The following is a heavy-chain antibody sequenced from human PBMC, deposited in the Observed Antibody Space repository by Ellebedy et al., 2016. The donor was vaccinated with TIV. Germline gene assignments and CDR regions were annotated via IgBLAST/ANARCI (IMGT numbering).Heavy chain of an antibody. Sequence: GESLKISCAASGFTFSSYWMHWVRQAPGKGLVWVSRINSDGSSTSYADSVKGRFTISRDNAKNTLYLQMNSLRAEDTAVYYCAKFTSTVTVRNGWGQGTLVTVSS. CDR2: INSDGSST. J-gene: IGHJ4*02. V-gene: IGHV3-74*01. D-gene: IGHD4-17*01. CDR3: AKFTSTVTVRNG. CDR1: GFTFSSYW.